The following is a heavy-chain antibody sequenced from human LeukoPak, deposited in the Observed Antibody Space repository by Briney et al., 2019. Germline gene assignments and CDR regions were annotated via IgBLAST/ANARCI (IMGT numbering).Heavy chain of an antibody. CDR1: GFSFSDYA. J-gene: IGHJ3*01. CDR2: ISADGRT. Sequence: PGGSLRLSCVISGFSFSDYAVTWVRQAPGKGLEWVSSISADGRTYYADSVKGRFTISRDDSKETVFLQMNSLRAEDTALYHCAKGKVNHDGAFDFWGQGTTVTVSS. D-gene: IGHD3-16*01. V-gene: IGHV3-23*01. CDR3: AKGKVNHDGAFDF.